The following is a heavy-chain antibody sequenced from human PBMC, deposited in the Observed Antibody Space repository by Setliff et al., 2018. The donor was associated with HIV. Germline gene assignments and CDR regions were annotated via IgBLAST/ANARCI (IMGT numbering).Heavy chain of an antibody. CDR1: GYTFTAYY. CDR2: VNPNYGGT. J-gene: IGHJ3*02. V-gene: IGHV1-2*06. CDR3: ASKVYCTNGVCLDAFDI. Sequence: GASVKVSCKASGYTFTAYYMNWVRQAPGQGLEWMGRVNPNYGGTHYPQKFQGRVTLTSDTSISTAYMELSRLRSDDTAVYYCASKVYCTNGVCLDAFDIWGQGTMVTVSS. D-gene: IGHD2-8*01.